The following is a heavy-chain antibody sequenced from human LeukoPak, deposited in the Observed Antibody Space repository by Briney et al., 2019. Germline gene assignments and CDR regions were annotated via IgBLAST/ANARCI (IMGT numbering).Heavy chain of an antibody. V-gene: IGHV1-18*01. J-gene: IGHJ4*02. D-gene: IGHD1-26*01. CDR2: ISPYNENR. CDR3: AREESIGRYQFLHDY. Sequence: GSVKVSCKASGYTFIRNGISWVRQAPGQGLELMGWISPYNENRKYLQKLQGRVTLSTDTSTSTAYMELRSLTSDDTAVYYCAREESIGRYQFLHDYWGQGTLVTVSS. CDR1: GYTFIRNG.